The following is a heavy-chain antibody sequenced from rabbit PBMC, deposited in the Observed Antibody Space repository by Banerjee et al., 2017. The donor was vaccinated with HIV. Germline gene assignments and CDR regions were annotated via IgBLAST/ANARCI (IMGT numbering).Heavy chain of an antibody. V-gene: IGHV1S45*01. CDR1: GFSLSSGYC. Sequence: QQQLVESGGDLVKPGASLTLTCTASGFSLSSGYCMCWVRQAPGKGLEWIACIYAGSNGRIYYASWAKGRFTISKTSSTTVTLLMTSLTAADTATYFCARGTNDYYRGLGLWGPGTLVTV. CDR3: ARGTNDYYRGLGL. D-gene: IGHD2-1*01. J-gene: IGHJ6*01. CDR2: IYAGSNGRI.